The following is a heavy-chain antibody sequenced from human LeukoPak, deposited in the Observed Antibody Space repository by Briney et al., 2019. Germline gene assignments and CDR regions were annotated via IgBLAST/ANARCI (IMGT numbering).Heavy chain of an antibody. Sequence: PSETLSLTCTVSGVSISSSSYYWGWIRQPPGKGLEWIGSIYYSGSTYYNPSLKSRVTISVDTSKNQFSLKLSSVTAADTAVYYCARRPYSSRPTYYYYYMDVWGKGTTVTVSS. J-gene: IGHJ6*03. CDR1: GVSISSSSYY. CDR3: ARRPYSSRPTYYYYYMDV. V-gene: IGHV4-39*01. CDR2: IYYSGST. D-gene: IGHD6-13*01.